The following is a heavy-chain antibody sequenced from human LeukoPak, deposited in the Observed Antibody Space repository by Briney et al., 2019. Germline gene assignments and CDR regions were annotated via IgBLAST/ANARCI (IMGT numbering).Heavy chain of an antibody. V-gene: IGHV4-4*07. J-gene: IGHJ5*02. Sequence: SETLSLTCTVSGGSIRSYSWSWIRQPAGKGLEWIGRIYTSGSTNYNPSLKSRVTISVEKPKNQFSLKLRSVTAADTAVYYCARDYAPLGDWFDPWGQGTLVTVSS. CDR3: ARDYAPLGDWFDP. CDR2: IYTSGST. CDR1: GGSIRSYS. D-gene: IGHD2-2*01.